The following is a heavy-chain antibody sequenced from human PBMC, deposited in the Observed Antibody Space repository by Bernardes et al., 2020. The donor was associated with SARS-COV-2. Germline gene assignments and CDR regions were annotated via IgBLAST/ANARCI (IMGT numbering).Heavy chain of an antibody. D-gene: IGHD4-17*01. CDR2: ITGDGGGT. V-gene: IGHV3-23*01. J-gene: IGHJ3*01. CDR1: GFIFSKFA. CDR3: GQDPNGDYIGAFDF. Sequence: GSLRLSCAASGFIFSKFAFTWVRQAPGKGLEWVSSITGDGGGTLYADSVRGRFTISRDSSENTLYLQMNSLRPEDAAVYFCGQDPNGDYIGAFDFWGQGTRVTVSS.